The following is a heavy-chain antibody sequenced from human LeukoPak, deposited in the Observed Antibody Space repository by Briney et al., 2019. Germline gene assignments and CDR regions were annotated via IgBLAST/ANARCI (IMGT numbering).Heavy chain of an antibody. V-gene: IGHV3-11*04. D-gene: IGHD1-1*01. Sequence: GGSLRLSCAASGFTFSNYAMSWVRQAPGKGLEWVSYISSSGSTIYYADSVKGRFTISRDNAKNLLYLQMDSLRVEDTAIYYCARDPRTVRIWGQGTLVTVSS. J-gene: IGHJ4*02. CDR2: ISSSGSTI. CDR1: GFTFSNYA. CDR3: ARDPRTVRI.